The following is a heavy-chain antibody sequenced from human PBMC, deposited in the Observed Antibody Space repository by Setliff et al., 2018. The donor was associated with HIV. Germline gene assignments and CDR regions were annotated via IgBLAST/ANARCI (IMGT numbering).Heavy chain of an antibody. D-gene: IGHD2-21*01. CDR2: IYYSGTT. Sequence: SETLSLTCTVSGDSISSSTFYWGWIRQPPGKGLEWIGSIYYSGTTYYNPSLKSRVAISVDTSKNQFSLKLSSVTAADTAVYYCARPRLRGSGAFGIWGQGTMVTVSS. CDR3: ARPRLRGSGAFGI. CDR1: GDSISSSTFY. J-gene: IGHJ3*02. V-gene: IGHV4-39*01.